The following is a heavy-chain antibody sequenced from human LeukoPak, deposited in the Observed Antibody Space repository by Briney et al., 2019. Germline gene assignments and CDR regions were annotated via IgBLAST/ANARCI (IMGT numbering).Heavy chain of an antibody. CDR3: ARVPPYDILTGYKDYGMDV. CDR1: GYTFTGYY. Sequence: GASVKASCKASGYTFTGYYMHWVRQAPGQGLEWMGWINPNSGGTNYAQKFQGRVTMTRDTSISTAYMELSRLRSDDTAVYYCARVPPYDILTGYKDYGMDVWGQGTTVTVSS. D-gene: IGHD3-9*01. J-gene: IGHJ6*02. CDR2: INPNSGGT. V-gene: IGHV1-2*02.